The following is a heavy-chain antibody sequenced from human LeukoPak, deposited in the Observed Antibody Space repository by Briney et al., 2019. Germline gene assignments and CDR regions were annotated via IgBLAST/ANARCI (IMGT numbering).Heavy chain of an antibody. CDR2: IGSSSSTL. D-gene: IGHD3-22*01. J-gene: IGHJ6*02. CDR1: GFTFSDFS. Sequence: PGGSLRLSCAASGFTFSDFSMNWVRQAPGKGLEWVSYIGSSSSTLYYADSVKGRFTISRDNAKNSLYLQMHSLRAEDTAVYYCARSYPWNDDSSPRDYYYGMDVWGQGTTVIVSS. V-gene: IGHV3-48*04. CDR3: ARSYPWNDDSSPRDYYYGMDV.